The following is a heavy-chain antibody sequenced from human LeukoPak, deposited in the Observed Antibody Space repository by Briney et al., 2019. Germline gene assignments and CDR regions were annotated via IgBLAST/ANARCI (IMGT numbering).Heavy chain of an antibody. D-gene: IGHD3-9*01. V-gene: IGHV1-2*02. CDR3: ARVSTSGYRDWLDP. J-gene: IGHJ5*02. CDR2: IYPKSGGT. CDR1: GYTFADYY. Sequence: ASVKVSCKASGYTFADYYIHWVRQAPGQGLEWMGWIYPKSGGTNSAQKFQGRVTMTRDTSISAAYMELSRLKFDDTAVYYCARVSTSGYRDWLDPWGQGTLVTVSS.